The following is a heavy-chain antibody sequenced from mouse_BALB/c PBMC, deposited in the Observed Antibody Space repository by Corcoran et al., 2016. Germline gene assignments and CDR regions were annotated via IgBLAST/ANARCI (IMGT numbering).Heavy chain of an antibody. CDR3: ARRGDAMDY. J-gene: IGHJ4*01. CDR1: GYTFTNYG. V-gene: IGHV9-1*02. Sequence: QIQLVQSGPELKKPGETVKISCKTSGYTFTNYGMNWVKQAPGKGLKWMGWINTYTGEPTYADDFKGRFAVSLETSASTAYLQINNLKNEDMATYFCARRGDAMDYWGQGTSVTVSS. CDR2: INTYTGEP.